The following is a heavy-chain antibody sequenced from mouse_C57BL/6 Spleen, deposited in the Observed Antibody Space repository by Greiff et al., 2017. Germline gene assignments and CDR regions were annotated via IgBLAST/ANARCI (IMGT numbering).Heavy chain of an antibody. J-gene: IGHJ1*03. V-gene: IGHV5-12*01. CDR1: GFTFSDYY. CDR2: ISNGGGST. Sequence: EVMLVESGGGLVQPGGSLKLSCAASGFTFSDYYMYWVRQTPEKRLEWVAYISNGGGSTYYPDTVKGGFTISRDNAKNTLYLQMSRLKSEDTDMYYCARQITTVEDWYFDVWGTGTTVTVSS. CDR3: ARQITTVEDWYFDV. D-gene: IGHD1-1*01.